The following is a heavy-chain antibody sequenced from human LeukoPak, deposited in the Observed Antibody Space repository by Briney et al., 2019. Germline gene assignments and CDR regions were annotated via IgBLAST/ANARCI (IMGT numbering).Heavy chain of an antibody. V-gene: IGHV3-33*01. CDR1: RVTFSNYG. CDR3: ARGGYSGNYYGMDV. J-gene: IGHJ6*02. D-gene: IGHD5-12*01. CDR2: IWYDGSNK. Sequence: GRSLRLSCAASRVTFSNYGMHWVRQAPGKGLEGVTVIWYDGSNKDYADSVKGRFTISRDNSKNTVYLQMSSLRAEDTAVYYCARGGYSGNYYGMDVWGQGTTVTVSS.